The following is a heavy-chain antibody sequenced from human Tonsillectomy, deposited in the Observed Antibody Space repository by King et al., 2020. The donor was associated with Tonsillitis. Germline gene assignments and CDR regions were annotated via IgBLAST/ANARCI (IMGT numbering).Heavy chain of an antibody. J-gene: IGHJ6*02. Sequence: VQLQQWGAGLLKPSETLSLTCAVSGESFSAYYCTWIRQSPGKGLEWIGEINHSGRTNYNPSLKSRVTISLDTSKNQFSLKLSSVTAADTAVYYCARDRRVSSGLYYYTGMDVWGQGTTVTVSS. V-gene: IGHV4-34*01. D-gene: IGHD6-19*01. CDR3: ARDRRVSSGLYYYTGMDV. CDR1: GESFSAYY. CDR2: INHSGRT.